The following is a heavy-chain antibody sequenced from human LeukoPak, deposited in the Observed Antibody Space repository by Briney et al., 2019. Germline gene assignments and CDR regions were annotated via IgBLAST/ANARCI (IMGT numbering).Heavy chain of an antibody. CDR1: GYTFTGYY. Sequence: ASVKVSCTASGYTFTGYYMHWVRQAPGQGLEWMGWINPNSGGTNYAQKFQGRVTMTRDTSISTAYMELSRLRSDDTAVYYCARAVMAGDPNWLDPWGQGTLVTVSS. V-gene: IGHV1-2*02. CDR2: INPNSGGT. CDR3: ARAVMAGDPNWLDP. J-gene: IGHJ5*02. D-gene: IGHD4-17*01.